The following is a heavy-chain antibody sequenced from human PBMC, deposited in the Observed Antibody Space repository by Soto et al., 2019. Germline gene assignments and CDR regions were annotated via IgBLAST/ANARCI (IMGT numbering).Heavy chain of an antibody. J-gene: IGHJ5*02. CDR1: GGSISSYY. Sequence: SETLSLTCTVSGGSISSYYWSWIRQRAGKGLEWIGRIYTSGSKNYNPSLKSRVTMSVDTSKNQFSLKLSSVTAADTAVYYCARDQGTTLAVAGSLESWGKGKLVNVSP. D-gene: IGHD6-19*01. CDR2: IYTSGSK. V-gene: IGHV4-4*07. CDR3: ARDQGTTLAVAGSLES.